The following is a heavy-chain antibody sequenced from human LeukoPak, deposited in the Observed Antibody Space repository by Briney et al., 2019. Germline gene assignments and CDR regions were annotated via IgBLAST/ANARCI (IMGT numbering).Heavy chain of an antibody. J-gene: IGHJ4*02. V-gene: IGHV5-51*01. CDR2: IYPGDSDT. D-gene: IGHD1-14*01. Sequence: GESLKISCKGSGYSFTNYWILWVRQMPGKGLEWMGIIYPGDSDTTYSPSFQGQVTISADKSINTAYQQWSSLKASDTAMYYCARLRNSYFDYWGQGTLVTVSS. CDR1: GYSFTNYW. CDR3: ARLRNSYFDY.